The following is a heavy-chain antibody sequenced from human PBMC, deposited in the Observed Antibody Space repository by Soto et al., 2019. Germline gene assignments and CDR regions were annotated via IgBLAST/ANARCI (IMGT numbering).Heavy chain of an antibody. Sequence: SETLSLTCTVSGGSISTGGYYWSWIRQYPGKGLEWLGYIDDSGYTFYNPSLQSRLTLSMDTSKNQFSLKLSSATAADTAVYFCARKQAGFFFGIDYWGQGTLVTVSS. CDR3: ARKQAGFFFGIDY. CDR1: GGSISTGGYY. CDR2: IDDSGYT. V-gene: IGHV4-31*03. D-gene: IGHD3-3*01. J-gene: IGHJ4*02.